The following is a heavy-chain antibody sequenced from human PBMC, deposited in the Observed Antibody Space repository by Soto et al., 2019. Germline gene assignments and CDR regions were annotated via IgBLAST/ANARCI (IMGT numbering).Heavy chain of an antibody. V-gene: IGHV4-59*08. CDR1: GWSISSYY. D-gene: IGHD6-19*01. CDR3: ARGIEGWYQGRYYYGMDV. Sequence: SETLSLTCTVSGWSISSYYWSWIRRPPGKGLEWIGYIYYRANPNYNPSLKSRVTISQDTSKNQFSLKLSSVTAADTAVYYCARGIEGWYQGRYYYGMDVWGQGTTVTVAS. J-gene: IGHJ6*02. CDR2: IYYRANP.